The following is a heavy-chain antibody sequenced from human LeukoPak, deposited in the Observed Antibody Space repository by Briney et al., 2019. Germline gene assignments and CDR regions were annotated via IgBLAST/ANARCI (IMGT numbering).Heavy chain of an antibody. Sequence: ASVKGSCKASGYTFTGYYIHWVRQAPGQGLERMGWINPNSGGTNYAQKFQGRVTMTRDTSISTAYMELSRLRSDDTAVYYCARDREDDILTGYEFDYWGQGTLVTVSS. CDR1: GYTFTGYY. J-gene: IGHJ4*02. CDR3: ARDREDDILTGYEFDY. V-gene: IGHV1-2*02. D-gene: IGHD3-9*01. CDR2: INPNSGGT.